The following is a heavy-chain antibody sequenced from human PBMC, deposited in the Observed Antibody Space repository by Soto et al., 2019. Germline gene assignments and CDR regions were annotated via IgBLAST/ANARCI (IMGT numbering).Heavy chain of an antibody. Sequence: GESLKISCSGSGYSFTSYWICWVRQMPGQGLEWMGIVFPGDSDTKYSPSFQGQVTISADKSINTAYLQWSGLRASDTAMYYCARHYSTSSPDYWGQGTLVTVSS. D-gene: IGHD6-6*01. J-gene: IGHJ4*02. CDR2: VFPGDSDT. CDR1: GYSFTSYW. CDR3: ARHYSTSSPDY. V-gene: IGHV5-51*01.